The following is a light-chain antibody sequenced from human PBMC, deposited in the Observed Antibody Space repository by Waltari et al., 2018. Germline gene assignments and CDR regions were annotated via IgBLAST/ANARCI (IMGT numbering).Light chain of an antibody. CDR1: SGHSYYA. Sequence: QLVLTQSPSASASLGASVSLTCTLSSGHSYYAIAWHQQQPQKGPRYLMKVNSDGSHTKGDGIPDRFSGSSLGAERYLTISSLQSEDAADYYCQTWGTGIWVFGGGTKLTVL. V-gene: IGLV4-69*01. CDR2: VNSDGSH. J-gene: IGLJ3*02. CDR3: QTWGTGIWV.